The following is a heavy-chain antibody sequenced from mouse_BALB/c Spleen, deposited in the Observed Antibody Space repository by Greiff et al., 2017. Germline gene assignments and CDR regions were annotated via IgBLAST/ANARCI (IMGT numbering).Heavy chain of an antibody. J-gene: IGHJ4*01. CDR1: GYTFTSYY. Sequence: QVQLQQSGAELVKPGASVKLSCKASGYTFTSYYMYWVKQRPGQGLEWIGEINPSNGGTNFNEKFKSKATLTVDKSSSTAYMQLSSLTSEDSAVYYCTRTIRSAMDYWGQGTSVTGSS. V-gene: IGHV1S81*02. CDR3: TRTIRSAMDY. CDR2: INPSNGGT.